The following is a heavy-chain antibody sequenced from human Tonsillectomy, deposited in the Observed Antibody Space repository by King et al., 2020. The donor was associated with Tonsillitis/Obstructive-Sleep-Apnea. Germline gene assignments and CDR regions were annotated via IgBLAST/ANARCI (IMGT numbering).Heavy chain of an antibody. D-gene: IGHD3-3*01. Sequence: VQLVESGGGLVQPGGSLRLSCAASGFTFSSYSMNWVRQAPGKGLEWVLYISSSSSTIYYADSVKGRFTISRDNAKNSLYLQMNSLRDEDTGGYYCARDPIYYDFWSGYYPTGYYYYYMDVWGKGTTVTVSS. CDR3: ARDPIYYDFWSGYYPTGYYYYYMDV. CDR2: ISSSSSTI. CDR1: GFTFSSYS. V-gene: IGHV3-48*02. J-gene: IGHJ6*03.